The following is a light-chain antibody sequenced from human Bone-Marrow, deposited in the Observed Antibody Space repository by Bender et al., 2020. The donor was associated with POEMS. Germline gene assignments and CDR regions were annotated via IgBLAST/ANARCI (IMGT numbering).Light chain of an antibody. CDR2: DDS. Sequence: YVLTQPPSVSVAPGQTATITCGGNDIGRKNVHWYQLKPGQAPVLVVYDDSDRPSGIPERFSGSNSGNTATLTISGTQPMDEADYYCQAWDSSTVVFGGGTKVTVL. V-gene: IGLV3-21*02. J-gene: IGLJ2*01. CDR1: DIGRKN. CDR3: QAWDSSTVV.